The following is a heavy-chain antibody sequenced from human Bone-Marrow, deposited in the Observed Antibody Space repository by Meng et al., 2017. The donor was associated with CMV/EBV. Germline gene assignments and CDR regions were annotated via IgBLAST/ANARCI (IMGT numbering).Heavy chain of an antibody. Sequence: GSLRLSCAVSGGSVRNINGWTWVRQPPGKGLEWIGEIYRGGSTNYSPSVKSRVTMSVDRFKNHISLRLTSVTAADTAVYYCAKYVGDYGNYYGMDVWGQGTTVTVSS. J-gene: IGHJ6*02. CDR1: GGSVRNING. D-gene: IGHD4-17*01. CDR3: AKYVGDYGNYYGMDV. V-gene: IGHV4-4*02. CDR2: IYRGGST.